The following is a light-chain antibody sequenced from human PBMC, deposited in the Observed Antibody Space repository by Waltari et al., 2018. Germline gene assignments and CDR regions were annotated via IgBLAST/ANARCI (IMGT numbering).Light chain of an antibody. CDR3: SSYTSSSTRV. V-gene: IGLV2-14*01. CDR1: SSDVGGYNY. Sequence: QSALTQPDSVSGSPGQSITISCTGTSSDVGGYNYVSWYQQHPGKAPKLMIDDVSKRPSWVSNRFSGSKSGNTAFLTISGLQAEDEADYYCSSYTSSSTRVFGGGTKLTGL. CDR2: DVS. J-gene: IGLJ3*02.